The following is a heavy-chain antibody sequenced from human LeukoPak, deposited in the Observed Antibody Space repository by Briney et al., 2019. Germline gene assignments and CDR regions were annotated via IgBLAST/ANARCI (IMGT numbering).Heavy chain of an antibody. CDR1: GFTFSSYA. CDR2: ISGSGGST. D-gene: IGHD3-16*02. J-gene: IGHJ4*02. Sequence: PGGSLRLSFAASGFTFSSYAMSWVRQAPGKGLEWVSAISGSGGSTYYADSVKGRFTISRDNSKNTLYLQMNSLRAEDTAVYYCAKDLTGVWGSYRPRHDYWGQGTLVTVSS. V-gene: IGHV3-23*01. CDR3: AKDLTGVWGSYRPRHDY.